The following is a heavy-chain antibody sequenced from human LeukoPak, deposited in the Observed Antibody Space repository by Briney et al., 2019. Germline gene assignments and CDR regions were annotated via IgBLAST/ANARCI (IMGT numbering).Heavy chain of an antibody. CDR3: ARGPFVQQLVNAFDI. J-gene: IGHJ3*02. CDR1: GGSISYSH. V-gene: IGHV4-4*07. CDR2: IYYSGST. D-gene: IGHD6-13*01. Sequence: PSETLSLTCTVCGGSISYSHWSWIRQSAGKGLEWIGRIYYSGSTNYNPSLKSRVTMSVDTSKNQVSLKLSSVTATDTAVYYCARGPFVQQLVNAFDIWGQGTMVTVST.